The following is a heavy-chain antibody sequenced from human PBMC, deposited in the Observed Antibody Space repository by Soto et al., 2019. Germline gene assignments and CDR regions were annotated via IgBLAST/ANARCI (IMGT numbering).Heavy chain of an antibody. CDR3: AKGRTIVSPGN. CDR1: GYSFTGYQ. CDR2: INPNSGGT. D-gene: IGHD1-1*01. Sequence: QVQLVQSGAEVKKPGASVNVSCKASGYSFTGYQIHWVRQAPGQGLEWMGWINPNSGGTNLAQKFQGRVIMTRDKSVTTAYREINGLTSDDTAVYYCAKGRTIVSPGNWSQGTLVSVSS. J-gene: IGHJ4*02. V-gene: IGHV1-2*02.